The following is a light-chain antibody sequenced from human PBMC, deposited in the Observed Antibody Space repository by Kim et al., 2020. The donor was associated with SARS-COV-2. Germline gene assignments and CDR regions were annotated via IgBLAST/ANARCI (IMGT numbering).Light chain of an antibody. CDR3: MQNKQFPT. V-gene: IGKV2D-29*01. CDR1: QSLVRSDGMTY. J-gene: IGKJ2*01. CDR2: EVS. Sequence: IVMTQTPVSLSVTPGQPASMSCKSRQSLVRSDGMTYLYWYVQKTGQTPQLLIHEVSNRFSGVPDRFSGSGSGTDFTLKISRVEAEDVGIYFCMQNKQFPTFGQGTKLEI.